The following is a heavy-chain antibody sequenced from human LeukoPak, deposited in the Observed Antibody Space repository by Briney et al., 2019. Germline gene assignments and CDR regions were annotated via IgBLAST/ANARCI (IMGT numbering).Heavy chain of an antibody. D-gene: IGHD3-9*01. CDR3: ARSIGLTGGGVDV. CDR1: GFTFRDYN. Sequence: GGSLRLSCAASGFTFRDYNMNWVRQAPGKGLEWVSYITDSGSTIHYADSVNGRFTISRDNAKNSLYLQMSSLRAEDSAVYYCARSIGLTGGGVDVWGRGTTVTVSS. J-gene: IGHJ6*02. V-gene: IGHV3-11*01. CDR2: ITDSGSTI.